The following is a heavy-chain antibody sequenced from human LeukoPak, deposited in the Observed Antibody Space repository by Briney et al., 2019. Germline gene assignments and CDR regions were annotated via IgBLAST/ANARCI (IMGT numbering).Heavy chain of an antibody. CDR1: GDSFSSSSYY. Sequence: SETLSLTCTVSGDSFSSSSYYWGGIRQPPGKGLEWIATFYYSGSTYYNPSLRSRVTISVDTSKNQFSLKLSSVSAADTAVYYCVRQRRTYEYSSGWYWWFDTWGQGTLVTVSS. CDR2: FYYSGST. CDR3: VRQRRTYEYSSGWYWWFDT. V-gene: IGHV4-39*01. D-gene: IGHD6-19*01. J-gene: IGHJ5*02.